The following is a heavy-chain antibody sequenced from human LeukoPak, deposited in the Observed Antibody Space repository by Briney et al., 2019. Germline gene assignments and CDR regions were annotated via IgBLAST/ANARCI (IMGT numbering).Heavy chain of an antibody. CDR2: ISYDGSNK. D-gene: IGHD2-21*01. J-gene: IGHJ4*02. CDR1: GFTFSSYA. Sequence: GGSLRLSCAASGFTFSSYAMHWVRQAPGKGLEWVAVISYDGSNKYYADSVKGRFTISRDNSKNTLYLQMNSLRAEDTAVYYCARDFAKLGPSDYWGQGTLVTVSS. CDR3: ARDFAKLGPSDY. V-gene: IGHV3-30-3*01.